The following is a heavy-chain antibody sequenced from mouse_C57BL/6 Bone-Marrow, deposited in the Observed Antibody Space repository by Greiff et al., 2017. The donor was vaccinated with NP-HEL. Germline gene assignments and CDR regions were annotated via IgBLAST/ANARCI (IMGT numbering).Heavy chain of an antibody. Sequence: EVKLQESGGGLVKPGGSLKLSCAASGFTFSDYGMHWVRQAPEKGLEWVAYISSGSSTIYYADTVKGRFTISRDKAKNTLCLQMTSLRAEDTAMYYCARSGRGGMDYWGQGTSVTVSS. CDR3: ARSGRGGMDY. V-gene: IGHV5-17*01. J-gene: IGHJ4*01. CDR2: ISSGSSTI. CDR1: GFTFSDYG.